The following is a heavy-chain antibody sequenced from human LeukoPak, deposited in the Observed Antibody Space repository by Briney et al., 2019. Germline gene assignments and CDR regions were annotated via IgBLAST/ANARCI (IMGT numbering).Heavy chain of an antibody. CDR3: ATHPRGSGWYYGMDV. CDR2: INPNSGGT. Sequence: ASVKVSCKASGYTFTGYYMHWVRQAPGQGIEWMGWINPNSGGTNYAQKFQGRVTMTRDTSLSTAYMELSRLRSDDTAVYYCATHPRGSGWYYGMDVWGQGTTVTVSS. CDR1: GYTFTGYY. D-gene: IGHD6-19*01. V-gene: IGHV1-2*02. J-gene: IGHJ6*02.